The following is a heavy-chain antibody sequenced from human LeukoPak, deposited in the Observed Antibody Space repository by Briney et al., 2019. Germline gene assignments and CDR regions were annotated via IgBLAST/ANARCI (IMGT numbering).Heavy chain of an antibody. J-gene: IGHJ4*02. CDR3: AKHNHASGKPGARSFDY. CDR1: GFTFSSYA. CDR2: ISGNSGST. V-gene: IGHV3-23*01. D-gene: IGHD3-10*01. Sequence: GGSLRLSCAASGFTFSSYAMSWVRQAPGKGLEWVSAISGNSGSTYYADSVKGRFTISRDNSKNTLYLQMNSLSAEDTAVYYCAKHNHASGKPGARSFDYWGQGTLATASS.